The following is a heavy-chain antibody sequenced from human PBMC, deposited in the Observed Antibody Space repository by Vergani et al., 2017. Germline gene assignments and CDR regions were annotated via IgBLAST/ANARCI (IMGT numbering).Heavy chain of an antibody. CDR3: ALAESSTSCINSVCITPETGSWFDP. V-gene: IGHV1-46*01. Sequence: QVLLVQSGAEVKKPGASVRVSCKTSGYTFTNYYIHWVRQAPGQGLEWMGIINPSGGSTTYAQQFQGRLTMTRDTSTSTVYMDLSNLRSEDTAVYYCALAESSTSCINSVCITPETGSWFDPWGQGTLVTVSS. CDR1: GYTFTNYY. D-gene: IGHD2-2*01. J-gene: IGHJ5*02. CDR2: INPSGGST.